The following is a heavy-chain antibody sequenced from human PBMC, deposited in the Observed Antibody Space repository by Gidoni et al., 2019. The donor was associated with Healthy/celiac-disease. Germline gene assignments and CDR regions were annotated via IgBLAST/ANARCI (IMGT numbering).Heavy chain of an antibody. J-gene: IGHJ1*01. CDR2: IWYDGSNK. D-gene: IGHD2-2*01. Sequence: QVQLVESGGGVVQPGRSLRLSCAASVFTFSSSRMHWVRQAPGKGLEWVGVIWYDGSNKYYADSVKGRFTISRDNSKNTLYLQMNSLRAEDKAVYYCARADQYCSSTSCYYFQHWGQGTLVTVSS. CDR1: VFTFSSSR. CDR3: ARADQYCSSTSCYYFQH. V-gene: IGHV3-33*01.